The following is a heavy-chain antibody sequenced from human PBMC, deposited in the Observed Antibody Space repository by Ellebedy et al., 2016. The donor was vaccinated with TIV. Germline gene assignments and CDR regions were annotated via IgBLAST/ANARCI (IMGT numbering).Heavy chain of an antibody. J-gene: IGHJ4*02. CDR1: GFTFYSYG. CDR2: IRYDGNNK. D-gene: IGHD2-8*01. Sequence: PGGSLRLSCAASGFTFYSYGKHWVRQAPGKGLEWLTFIRYDGNNKYFADSVKGRFTVSRDNSKNTLFLQMNSLRAEDTAVYYCAKDGRGTNPGHFDYWGQGTLVTVSS. V-gene: IGHV3-30*02. CDR3: AKDGRGTNPGHFDY.